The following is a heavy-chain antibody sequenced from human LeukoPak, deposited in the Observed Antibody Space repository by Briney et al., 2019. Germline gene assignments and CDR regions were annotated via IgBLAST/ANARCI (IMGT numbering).Heavy chain of an antibody. V-gene: IGHV1-46*01. D-gene: IGHD3-3*01. J-gene: IGHJ6*03. CDR1: GYTFTSYY. Sequence: ASVKVSCKASGYTFTSYYMHWVRQAPGQGLEWMGIINPSGGSTSYAQKFQGRVTMTRDTSTSTVYMELSSLRSEDTAVYYCARDAAYDFWSGYEPHYYCMDVWGKGTTVTVSS. CDR3: ARDAAYDFWSGYEPHYYCMDV. CDR2: INPSGGST.